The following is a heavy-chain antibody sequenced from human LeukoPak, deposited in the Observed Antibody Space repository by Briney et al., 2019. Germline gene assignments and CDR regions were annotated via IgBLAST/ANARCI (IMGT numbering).Heavy chain of an antibody. CDR1: GFKFDDYG. D-gene: IGHD3-22*01. J-gene: IGHJ6*03. CDR2: IRTKPYGETK. CDR3: TREEDFYDSSPYNMDYYYFMDV. Sequence: GRSLRLSCTASGFKFDDYGMTWVRLARGKGLEWVAFIRTKPYGETKDYAASVKGRFSISRDDSKSVAYLQMNSLTTDDTGVYYCTREEDFYDSSPYNMDYYYFMDVWGKGTRVTVSS. V-gene: IGHV3-49*04.